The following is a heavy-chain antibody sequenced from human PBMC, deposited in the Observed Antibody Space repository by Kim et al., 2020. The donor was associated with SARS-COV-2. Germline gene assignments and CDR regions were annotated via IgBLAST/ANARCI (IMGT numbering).Heavy chain of an antibody. D-gene: IGHD3-3*01. CDR1: GCTFTSYA. CDR2: INAGNGNT. Sequence: ASVKVSCKASGCTFTSYAMHWVRQAPGQRLEWMGWINAGNGNTKYSQKFQGRVTITRDTSASTAYMELSSLRSEDTAVYYCARMVGITIFGVVIPEGLDYWGQGTLVTVSS. V-gene: IGHV1-3*01. CDR3: ARMVGITIFGVVIPEGLDY. J-gene: IGHJ4*02.